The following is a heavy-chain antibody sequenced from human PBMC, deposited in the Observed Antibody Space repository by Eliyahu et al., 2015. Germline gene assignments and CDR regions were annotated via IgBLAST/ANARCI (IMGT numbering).Heavy chain of an antibody. V-gene: IGHV1-2*06. CDR1: GYXFXXXY. D-gene: IGHD2-15*01. J-gene: IGHJ3*02. Sequence: QVQLVQSGAEVKKPGASVKVSCXASGYXFXXXYMHWVRQAPGQGLEWMGRINPNSGGTNYAQKFQGRVTMTRDTSISTAYMELSRLRSDDTAVYYCARAGIVVAPYAHDAFDIWGQGTMVTVSS. CDR2: INPNSGGT. CDR3: ARAGIVVAPYAHDAFDI.